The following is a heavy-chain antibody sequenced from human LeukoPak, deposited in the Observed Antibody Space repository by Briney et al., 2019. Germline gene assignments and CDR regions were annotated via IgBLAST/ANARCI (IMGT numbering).Heavy chain of an antibody. J-gene: IGHJ4*02. Sequence: GASVKVSCKASGYTFTSYYMHWVRQAPGQGLEWMGIINPSGGSTSYAQKFQGRVTMTRDTSTSTVYMELSSLRSEDTAVYYCAREERLLWFGELLSYNLLAFDYWGQGTLVTVSS. CDR1: GYTFTSYY. V-gene: IGHV1-46*01. CDR2: INPSGGST. D-gene: IGHD3-10*01. CDR3: AREERLLWFGELLSYNLLAFDY.